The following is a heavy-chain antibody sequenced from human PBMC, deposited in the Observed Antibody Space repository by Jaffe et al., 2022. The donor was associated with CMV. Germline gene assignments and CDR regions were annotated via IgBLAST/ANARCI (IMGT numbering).Heavy chain of an antibody. J-gene: IGHJ4*02. CDR2: INHSGST. D-gene: IGHD2-15*01. Sequence: QVQLQQWGAGLLKPSETLSLTCAVYGGSFSGYYWSWIRQPPGKGLEWIGEINHSGSTNYNPSLKSRVTISVDTSKNQFSLKLSSVTAADTAVYYCARWRGYCSGGSCYQRGIDYWGQGTLVTVSS. V-gene: IGHV4-34*01. CDR3: ARWRGYCSGGSCYQRGIDY. CDR1: GGSFSGYY.